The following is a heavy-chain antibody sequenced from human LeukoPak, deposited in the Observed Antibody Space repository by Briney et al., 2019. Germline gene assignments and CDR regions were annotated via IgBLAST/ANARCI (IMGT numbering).Heavy chain of an antibody. D-gene: IGHD4-17*01. CDR1: GFTFSSYW. V-gene: IGHV3-7*03. Sequence: GGSLRLSCTASGFTFSSYWMSWVRQAPGKGLEWVANIKQDGSEKYYVDSVKGRFTISRDNAKNSLYLQINSLRAEDTAVYYCAKDIIRDYDPLDYWGQGTLVTVSS. CDR2: IKQDGSEK. CDR3: AKDIIRDYDPLDY. J-gene: IGHJ4*02.